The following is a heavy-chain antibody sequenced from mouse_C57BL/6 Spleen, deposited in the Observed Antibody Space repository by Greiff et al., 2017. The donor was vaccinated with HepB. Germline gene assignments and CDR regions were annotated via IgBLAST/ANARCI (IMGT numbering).Heavy chain of an antibody. CDR1: GYTFTDYY. CDR2: INPNNGGT. CDR3: ARGGNFFAY. V-gene: IGHV1-26*01. Sequence: EVQLQQSGPELVKPGASVKISCKASGYTFTDYYMNWVKQSHGKSLEWIGDINPNNGGTSYNQKIKGKATLTVDKSSSTAYMELRSLTSEDSAVYDCARGGNFFAYWGQGTLVTVSA. J-gene: IGHJ3*01.